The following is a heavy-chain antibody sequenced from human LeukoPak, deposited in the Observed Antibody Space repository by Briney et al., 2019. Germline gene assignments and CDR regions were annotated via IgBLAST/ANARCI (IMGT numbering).Heavy chain of an antibody. CDR1: GGSISSYY. CDR2: IFYSGTI. V-gene: IGHV4-59*01. Sequence: SETLSLTCTVSGGSISSYYWSWIRQPPGKGLEWIGYIFYSGTINYNPSLKNRATISVDTSKNQFSLKLTSVTAADTAVYYCATTRIPAAQVDFWGQGTLVSVSS. D-gene: IGHD6-13*01. J-gene: IGHJ4*02. CDR3: ATTRIPAAQVDF.